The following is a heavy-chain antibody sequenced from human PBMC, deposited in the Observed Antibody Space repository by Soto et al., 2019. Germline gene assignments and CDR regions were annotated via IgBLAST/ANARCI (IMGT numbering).Heavy chain of an antibody. D-gene: IGHD4-17*01. J-gene: IGHJ4*02. CDR3: ASSLTTVTTLGPFFFDY. V-gene: IGHV4-61*01. CDR2: IYYSGST. CDR1: GGSVSSGSYY. Sequence: DXLSLTCTGSGGSVSSGSYYWSLIRQPPGKGLEWIGYIYYSGSTNYNPSLKSRVTISVDTSKNQFSLKLSSVTAADTAVYYCASSLTTVTTLGPFFFDYWGQGTLVTVSS.